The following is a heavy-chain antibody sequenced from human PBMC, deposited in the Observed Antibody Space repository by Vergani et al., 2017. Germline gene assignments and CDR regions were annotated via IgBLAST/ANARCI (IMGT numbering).Heavy chain of an antibody. CDR2: LDWDDDK. Sequence: QVTFKESGPALVNPRQALSLTCTFSGFSLTSSGMRVRWFRQPPGKALEWLARLDWDDDKFYSAFLKTRLAISKDLSNDLVVLTMTNMGPADPGTYYCARPGGGPPYRSGLYYFGFWGQGTLVTVSS. CDR3: ARPGGGPPYRSGLYYFGF. V-gene: IGHV2-70*04. J-gene: IGHJ4*02. CDR1: GFSLTSSGMR. D-gene: IGHD6-19*01.